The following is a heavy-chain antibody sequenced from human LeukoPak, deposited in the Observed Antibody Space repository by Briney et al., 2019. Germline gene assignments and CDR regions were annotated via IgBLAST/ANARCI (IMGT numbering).Heavy chain of an antibody. D-gene: IGHD1-14*01. CDR2: IYHSGST. V-gene: IGHV4-59*01. CDR3: ARHEASGNHGKWFDP. Sequence: PSETLSLTCTVSGGSISSYYWSWIRQPPGKGLEWIGYIYHSGSTNYNPPLKSRVTISVDTSKNQFSLKLSSVTAADTAVYYCARHEASGNHGKWFDPWGQGTLVTVSS. J-gene: IGHJ5*02. CDR1: GGSISSYY.